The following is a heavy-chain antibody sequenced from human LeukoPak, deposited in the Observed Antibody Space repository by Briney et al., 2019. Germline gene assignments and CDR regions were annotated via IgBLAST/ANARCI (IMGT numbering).Heavy chain of an antibody. V-gene: IGHV3-21*01. J-gene: IGHJ3*02. D-gene: IGHD3-10*01. CDR1: GFTFSAYH. CDR2: ISGSGTDM. CDR3: ARDMGRDSFDI. Sequence: GGSLRLSCAASGFTFSAYHMNWVRQAPGTGLEWVSSISGSGTDMFFEDSVRDRFTISRDNAENSLYLRMDSLTAEDTAMYYCARDMGRDSFDIWGQGTMVIVSS.